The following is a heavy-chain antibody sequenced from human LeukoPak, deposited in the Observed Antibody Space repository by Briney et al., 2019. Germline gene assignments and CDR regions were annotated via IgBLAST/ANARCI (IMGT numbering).Heavy chain of an antibody. CDR3: AKDRVRGNSAGFDY. CDR2: IKSKTDGGTT. J-gene: IGHJ4*02. D-gene: IGHD4-23*01. CDR1: GFTFSNAW. Sequence: GGPLRLSCAASGFTFSNAWMSWVRQAPGKGLEWVGRIKSKTDGGTTDYAAPVKGRSTISRDDSKNTLYLQMNSLRAEDTAVYYCAKDRVRGNSAGFDYWGQGTLVTVSS. V-gene: IGHV3-15*01.